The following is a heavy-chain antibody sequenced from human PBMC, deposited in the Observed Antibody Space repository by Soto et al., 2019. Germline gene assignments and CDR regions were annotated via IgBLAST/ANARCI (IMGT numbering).Heavy chain of an antibody. D-gene: IGHD1-26*01. CDR2: IRGKTDTYAT. Sequence: PGGSLRLSCAASGFTFSGSSMHWVRQASGKGLEWVGRIRGKTDTYATAYAAPVRGRFTISRDDSKNTAYLQMNSLKTEDTAVYFCTKRKGAYAMDVWGQRTSVTVSS. V-gene: IGHV3-73*01. J-gene: IGHJ6*02. CDR1: GFTFSGSS. CDR3: TKRKGAYAMDV.